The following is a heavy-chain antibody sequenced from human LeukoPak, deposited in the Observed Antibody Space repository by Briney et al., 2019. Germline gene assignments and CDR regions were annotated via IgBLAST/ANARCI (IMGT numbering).Heavy chain of an antibody. CDR3: ARAATVVTDGWFDP. J-gene: IGHJ5*02. Sequence: GGSLRLSCAASGFTFSDYYMSWIRQAPGKGLEWVSDISSSGSTIYYADSVKGRFTISRDNAKNSLYLQMNSLRAEDTAVYYCARAATVVTDGWFDPWGQGTLVTVSS. CDR1: GFTFSDYY. CDR2: ISSSGSTI. D-gene: IGHD4-23*01. V-gene: IGHV3-11*01.